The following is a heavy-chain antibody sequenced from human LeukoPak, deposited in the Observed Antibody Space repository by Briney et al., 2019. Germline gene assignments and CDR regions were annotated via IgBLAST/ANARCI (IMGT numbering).Heavy chain of an antibody. CDR1: GGSFSGYY. CDR2: INHSGST. J-gene: IGHJ5*02. CDR3: ARDRYCNSTTCSYWFDP. V-gene: IGHV4-34*01. D-gene: IGHD2/OR15-2a*01. Sequence: PSETLSLTCAVYGGSFSGYYWSWIRQPPGKGLEWIGEINHSGSTNYNPSLKSRVTISVDTSKNQLSLKLSSVTAADTAVYYCARDRYCNSTTCSYWFDPWGQGTLVTVSS.